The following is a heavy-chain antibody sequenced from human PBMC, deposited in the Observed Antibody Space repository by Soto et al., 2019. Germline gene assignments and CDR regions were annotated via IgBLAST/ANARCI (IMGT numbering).Heavy chain of an antibody. CDR2: IYHIGSP. Sequence: SETLSLTCTVSGRPVSGGGYYWTWIRQHPGRGLEWIGYIYHIGSPYYNPSLENRVTISLDTSKNQFSLNLTSVTAADTAIYYCVRDRALDSSGHWFDTWGQGTLVTVSS. V-gene: IGHV4-31*03. D-gene: IGHD3-22*01. J-gene: IGHJ5*02. CDR3: VRDRALDSSGHWFDT. CDR1: GRPVSGGGYY.